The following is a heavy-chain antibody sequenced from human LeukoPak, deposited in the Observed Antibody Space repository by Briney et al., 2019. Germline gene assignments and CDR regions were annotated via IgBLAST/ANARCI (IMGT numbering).Heavy chain of an antibody. CDR2: FDPEDGET. CDR1: GYTLSELS. CDR3: ATVNYYDSSGYYYWHGMDV. D-gene: IGHD3-22*01. J-gene: IGHJ6*02. V-gene: IGHV1-24*01. Sequence: ASVKVSCKVSGYTLSELSMHWVRQAPGKGLEWMGGFDPEDGETIYAQKFQGRVTMTEDTSTDTAYMELSSLRSEDTAVYHCATVNYYDSSGYYYWHGMDVWGQGTTVTVSS.